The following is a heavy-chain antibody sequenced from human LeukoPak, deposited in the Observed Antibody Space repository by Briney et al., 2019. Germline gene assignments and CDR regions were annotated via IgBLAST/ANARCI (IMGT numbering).Heavy chain of an antibody. CDR2: INPSGGST. J-gene: IGHJ4*02. Sequence: GASVKVSCKASGYTFITYYIHWVRQAPGQGLEWMGIINPSGGSTSYAQKFQGRVTMTRDMSTRTVYMELSSLRSEDTAVYYCARDLSTAAGNYYFDYWGQGTLVTVSS. D-gene: IGHD6-13*01. V-gene: IGHV1-46*01. CDR3: ARDLSTAAGNYYFDY. CDR1: GYTFITYY.